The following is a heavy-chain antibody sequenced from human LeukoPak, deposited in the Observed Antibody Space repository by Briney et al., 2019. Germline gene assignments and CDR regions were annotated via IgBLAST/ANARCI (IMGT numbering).Heavy chain of an antibody. J-gene: IGHJ4*02. D-gene: IGHD3-10*01. CDR1: GGSISSYY. CDR2: IYYSGST. CDR3: ARDGASGNID. V-gene: IGHV4-59*01. Sequence: PSETLSLTCTVSGGSISSYYWSWIRQPPGKGLEWIGYIYYSGSTNYNPSLKSRVTISVDTSKNQFSLKLSSVTAADTAVYYCARDGASGNIDWGQGTLVTVSS.